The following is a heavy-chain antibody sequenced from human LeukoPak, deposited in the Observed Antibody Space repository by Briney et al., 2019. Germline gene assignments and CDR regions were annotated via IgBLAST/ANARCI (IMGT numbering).Heavy chain of an antibody. V-gene: IGHV3-23*01. CDR1: GFTFSSYA. J-gene: IGHJ4*02. Sequence: GGSLRLSCAASGFTFSSYAMTWVRQAPGKGLEWGSTISGSGDIIYYADSVKGRFTMSRDNSKNMLYLQMNSLRVEDTAVYYCAKGRLVVTGIDYWGQGTQVTVSS. CDR2: ISGSGDII. D-gene: IGHD2-21*02. CDR3: AKGRLVVTGIDY.